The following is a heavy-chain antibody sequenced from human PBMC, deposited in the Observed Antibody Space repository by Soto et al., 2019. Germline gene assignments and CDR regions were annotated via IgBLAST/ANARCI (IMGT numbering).Heavy chain of an antibody. CDR2: INPSGGST. Sequence: ASVKVSCKASGYTFTSYYMHWVRQAPGQGLEWMGIINPSGGSTSYAQKFQGRVTMTRDTSTSTVYMELSSLRSEDTAVYYCARELPGITIFGVVINWFDPWGQGTLVTVSS. CDR3: ARELPGITIFGVVINWFDP. V-gene: IGHV1-46*01. CDR1: GYTFTSYY. J-gene: IGHJ5*02. D-gene: IGHD3-3*01.